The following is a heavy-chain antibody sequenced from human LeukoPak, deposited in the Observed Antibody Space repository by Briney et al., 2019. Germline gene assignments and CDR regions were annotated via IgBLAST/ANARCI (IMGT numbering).Heavy chain of an antibody. CDR3: ARRPSSGYYAFDI. V-gene: IGHV1-69*05. D-gene: IGHD3-22*01. CDR2: IIPNFGTA. J-gene: IGHJ3*02. CDR1: GGTFSSYA. Sequence: SVKVSCKASGGTFSSYAISWVRQAPGQGLEWMGGIIPNFGTANYAQKFQGRVTITTDESTSTAYMELSSLRSEDTAVYYCARRPSSGYYAFDIWGQGTMVTVSS.